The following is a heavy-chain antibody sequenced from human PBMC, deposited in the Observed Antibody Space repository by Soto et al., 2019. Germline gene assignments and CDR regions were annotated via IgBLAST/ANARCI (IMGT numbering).Heavy chain of an antibody. CDR1: GFTFSSYA. D-gene: IGHD3-22*01. V-gene: IGHV3-64D*06. CDR2: ISTNGGST. J-gene: IGHJ4*02. Sequence: RGSLRLSCSASGFTFSSYAMHWVRQAPGKGLEYVSSISTNGGSTHYADSVKGRFTISRDNSKNTQYLQMSSLRADDTAVYYCVKGEYYSDSSGYYPFDYWGQGTLVTV. CDR3: VKGEYYSDSSGYYPFDY.